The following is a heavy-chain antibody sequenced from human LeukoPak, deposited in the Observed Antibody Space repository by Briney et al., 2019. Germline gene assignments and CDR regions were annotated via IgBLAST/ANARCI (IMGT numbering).Heavy chain of an antibody. V-gene: IGHV4-38-2*01. CDR3: ARAHSGSYSGY. CDR1: GYSISSGYY. J-gene: IGHJ4*02. D-gene: IGHD1-26*01. CDR2: IYHSGST. Sequence: SETLSLTCAVSGYSISSGYYWGWIWQPPGKGLEWIGTIYHSGSTYYNPSLKSRVTMSVDTSKNQFSLKLSSVTAADTAVYYCARAHSGSYSGYWGQGTLVTVSS.